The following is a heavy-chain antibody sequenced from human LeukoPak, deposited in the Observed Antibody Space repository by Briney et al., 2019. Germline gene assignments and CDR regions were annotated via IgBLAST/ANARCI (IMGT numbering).Heavy chain of an antibody. J-gene: IGHJ4*02. Sequence: ASVKVSCKASGGTFSSYAISWVRQAPGQGLEWMGRINPNSGGTNYAQKFQGRVTMTRDTSISTAYMELSRLRSDDTAVYYCAREKVHSSHYWGQGTLVTVSS. CDR1: GGTFSSYA. V-gene: IGHV1-2*06. CDR3: AREKVHSSHY. CDR2: INPNSGGT. D-gene: IGHD6-19*01.